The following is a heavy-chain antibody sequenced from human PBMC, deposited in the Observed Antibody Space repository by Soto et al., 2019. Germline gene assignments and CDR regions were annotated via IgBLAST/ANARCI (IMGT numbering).Heavy chain of an antibody. CDR1: GYSLSDLS. V-gene: IGHV1-24*01. CDR2: LDAEDGET. J-gene: IGHJ4*02. Sequence: ASVKVSCKVSGYSLSDLSIHWVRQAPGKGLEWMGGLDAEDGETIYAQKLQGRGTMTEDTSTDTAYMELSSLTSEDTAMYYCATLPRTIERTPAAIWSFDSWGQGTLVTVSS. CDR3: ATLPRTIERTPAAIWSFDS. D-gene: IGHD2-2*01.